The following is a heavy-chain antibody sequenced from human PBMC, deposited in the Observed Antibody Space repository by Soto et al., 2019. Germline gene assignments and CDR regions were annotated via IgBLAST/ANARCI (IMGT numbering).Heavy chain of an antibody. D-gene: IGHD3-10*01. CDR1: GFTFSYYP. Sequence: GGSLRLSCAASGFTFSYYPLHWVRRAPGKGLEWVSSISGIKNYIRYADSVKGRFTISRDNAKTSLYLQMNSLTAEDTAVYYCAREGVHNYTEYYFDYWGQGTLVTVSS. CDR2: ISGIKNYI. J-gene: IGHJ4*02. V-gene: IGHV3-21*06. CDR3: AREGVHNYTEYYFDY.